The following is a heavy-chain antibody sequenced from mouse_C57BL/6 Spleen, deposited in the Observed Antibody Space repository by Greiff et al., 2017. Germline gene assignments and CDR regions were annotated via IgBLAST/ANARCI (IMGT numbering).Heavy chain of an antibody. J-gene: IGHJ2*01. CDR1: GFTFTDYY. CDR2: IRNKANGYTT. D-gene: IGHD1-1*01. V-gene: IGHV7-3*01. CDR3: ARYSNYGFDY. Sequence: EVKLMESGGGLVQPGGSLSLSCAASGFTFTDYYMSWVRQPPGKALEWLGFIRNKANGYTTEYSASVQGRFTISRDNSQSILYLQMNALRAEDSATYYCARYSNYGFDYWGQGTTLTVSS.